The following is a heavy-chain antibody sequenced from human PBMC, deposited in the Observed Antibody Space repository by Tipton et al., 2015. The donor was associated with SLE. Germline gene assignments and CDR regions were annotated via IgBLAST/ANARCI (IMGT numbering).Heavy chain of an antibody. CDR2: ISGSGGST. V-gene: IGHV3-23*01. CDR1: GFTFSSYA. J-gene: IGHJ6*03. CDR3: ARGRITGLLGDDDYMDV. Sequence: GSLRLSCAASGFTFSSYAMSWVRQAPGKGLEWVSAISGSGGSTYYADSVKGRFTISRDNSKNTVYLQMNSLRADDTAVYYCARGRITGLLGDDDYMDVWGRGTTVTASS. D-gene: IGHD1-20*01.